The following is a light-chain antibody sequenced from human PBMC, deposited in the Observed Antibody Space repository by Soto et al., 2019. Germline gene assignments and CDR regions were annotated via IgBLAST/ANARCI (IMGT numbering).Light chain of an antibody. J-gene: IGLJ1*01. CDR1: SSDVGSYNR. Sequence: QSALTQPASVSGSPGQSITISCTGTSSDVGSYNRVSWYQQPPGTAPKLIIYDVNNRPSGVSNRFSGFKSGNTASLTISGLQTEDEADYYCNSYTTSSTYAFGTGTKLTVL. CDR2: DVN. CDR3: NSYTTSSTYA. V-gene: IGLV2-14*01.